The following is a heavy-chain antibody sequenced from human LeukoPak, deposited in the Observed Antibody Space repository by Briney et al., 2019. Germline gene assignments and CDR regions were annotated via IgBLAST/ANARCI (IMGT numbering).Heavy chain of an antibody. J-gene: IGHJ5*02. CDR1: GFTFSSHL. Sequence: PGGSLRLSCAASGFTFSSHLMHWVRQAQGTGLVWVSSVKSDGTATNYADSVKGRFTISRDNAKNTLYLQMNSLRAEDTALYYCAKDYLYDSSTWGQGTLVTVSS. CDR2: VKSDGTAT. D-gene: IGHD3-22*01. CDR3: AKDYLYDSST. V-gene: IGHV3-74*01.